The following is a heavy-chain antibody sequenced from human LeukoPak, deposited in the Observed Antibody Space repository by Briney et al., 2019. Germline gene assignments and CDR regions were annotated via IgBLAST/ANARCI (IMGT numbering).Heavy chain of an antibody. CDR1: GFTVSSNY. D-gene: IGHD2-21*02. CDR2: IYSGGST. J-gene: IGHJ5*02. CDR3: ARGGGGDEKIHNWFDP. V-gene: IGHV3-53*01. Sequence: GGSLRLSCAASGFTVSSNYMSWVRQAPGKGLEWVSVIYSGGSTYYADSVKGRFTISRDNSKNTLYLQMNSLRAEDTAVYYCARGGGGDEKIHNWFDPWGQGTLVTVSS.